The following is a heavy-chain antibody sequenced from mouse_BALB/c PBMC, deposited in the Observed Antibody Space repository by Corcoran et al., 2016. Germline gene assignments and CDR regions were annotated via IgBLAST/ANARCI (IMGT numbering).Heavy chain of an antibody. CDR1: GYSFTGYY. J-gene: IGHJ2*01. Sequence: EVQLQQSGPELVKPGASVKISCKASGYSFTGYYMHWVKQSHVKSLEWIGRINPYNGATSYNQNFKDKASLTVDKSSSTAYMELHSLTSEDSAVYYCARYYGSSYDYWGEGTTLIVSS. CDR3: ARYYGSSYDY. V-gene: IGHV1-26*01. CDR2: INPYNGAT. D-gene: IGHD1-1*01.